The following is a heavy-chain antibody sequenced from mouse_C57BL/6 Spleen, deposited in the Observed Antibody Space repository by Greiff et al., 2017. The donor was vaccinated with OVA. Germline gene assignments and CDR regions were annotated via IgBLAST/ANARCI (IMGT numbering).Heavy chain of an antibody. CDR3: TRHGRDY. D-gene: IGHD1-1*01. J-gene: IGHJ2*01. Sequence: QVTLKVSGAELVRPGASVTLSCKASGYTFTDYEMHWVKQTPVHGLEWIGAIDPETGGTAYNQKFKGKAILTADKSSSTAYMELRSLTSEDSAVYYCTRHGRDYWGQGTTLTVSS. CDR2: IDPETGGT. V-gene: IGHV1-15*01. CDR1: GYTFTDYE.